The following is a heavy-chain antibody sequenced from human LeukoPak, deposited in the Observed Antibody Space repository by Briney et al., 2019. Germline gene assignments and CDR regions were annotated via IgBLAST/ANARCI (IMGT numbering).Heavy chain of an antibody. Sequence: GGSLRLSCAASGFIFSNYAMSWVRQAPGKGPEWVSAISGNGGSTYHADSVKGRFTISRDNSKNTLYLQMNSLRVEDTAVYYCAKGSSDWSGPTGVFDYWGQGTLVTGSS. CDR1: GFIFSNYA. D-gene: IGHD1-1*01. J-gene: IGHJ4*02. CDR2: ISGNGGST. V-gene: IGHV3-23*01. CDR3: AKGSSDWSGPTGVFDY.